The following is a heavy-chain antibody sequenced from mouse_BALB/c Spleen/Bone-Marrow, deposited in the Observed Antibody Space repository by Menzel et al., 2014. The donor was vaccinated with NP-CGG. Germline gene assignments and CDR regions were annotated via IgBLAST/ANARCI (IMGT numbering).Heavy chain of an antibody. V-gene: IGHV1-9*01. D-gene: IGHD2-2*01. CDR2: ISPGTGNT. CDR1: GYAFSTYW. Sequence: VNVVESGTELMKPGASVKISCKATGYAFSTYWIQWIKQRPGHGLDWIGEISPGTGNTNNNEKFRGKATFTADASSNTAYMQLSSLTSEDSAVYFCAIIGYQAWFTYWGQGTLVTVSP. J-gene: IGHJ3*01. CDR3: AIIGYQAWFTY.